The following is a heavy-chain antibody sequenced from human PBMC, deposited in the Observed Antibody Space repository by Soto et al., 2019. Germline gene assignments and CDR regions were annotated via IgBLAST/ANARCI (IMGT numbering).Heavy chain of an antibody. Sequence: QVQLVQSGTEVKKPGASVKVSCKASGYTFTSYGISWVRQAPGQGLEWMGWISAYNDNTIYTQKLQGRVTMTTDTSTSTAYMELRSLRSDDTAVYYCARGLDCSGGSCFSFYYYYYGFDVWGQGTTLTVSS. V-gene: IGHV1-18*04. CDR2: ISAYNDNT. CDR3: ARGLDCSGGSCFSFYYYYYGFDV. CDR1: GYTFTSYG. J-gene: IGHJ6*02. D-gene: IGHD2-15*01.